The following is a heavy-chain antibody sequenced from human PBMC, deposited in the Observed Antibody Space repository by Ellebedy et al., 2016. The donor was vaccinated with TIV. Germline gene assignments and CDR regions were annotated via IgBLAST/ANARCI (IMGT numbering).Heavy chain of an antibody. CDR1: GFAVSTNY. D-gene: IGHD3-22*01. Sequence: GESLKISXAASGFAVSTNYISWVRQAPGKGLEWVSIIYSGGSTYYADSVKGRFTISRDYSKNTLYLQMNSLRAEDAAIYYCAKDRSSSGYSMYYFDSWGQGTPVTVSS. V-gene: IGHV3-53*01. CDR3: AKDRSSSGYSMYYFDS. CDR2: IYSGGST. J-gene: IGHJ4*02.